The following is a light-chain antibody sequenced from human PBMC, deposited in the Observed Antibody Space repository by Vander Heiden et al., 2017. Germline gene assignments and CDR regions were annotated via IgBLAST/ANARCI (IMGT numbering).Light chain of an antibody. CDR2: NNN. Sequence: QSVLTQPPSASGTPGQRVTISCSGSSSSIGSNYVYWYQQFPGTAPKLLIYNNNQRPSGVPDRFSGSKSGTSASLAISGLRSDDEADYYCAAWDDSLSGWVFGGGTKLTVL. J-gene: IGLJ3*02. CDR3: AAWDDSLSGWV. CDR1: SSSIGSNY. V-gene: IGLV1-47*02.